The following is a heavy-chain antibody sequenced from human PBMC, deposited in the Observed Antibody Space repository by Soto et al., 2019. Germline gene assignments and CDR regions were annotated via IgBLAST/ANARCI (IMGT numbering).Heavy chain of an antibody. J-gene: IGHJ5*02. D-gene: IGHD6-25*01. V-gene: IGHV1-2*04. Sequence: QEQLVQSGPEVKKPGASVKVSCTASGYTFTGHYIHWVRQAPGQGLEWVGWINPDSGSTNSAQRFHGWVTMTRDTSINTAYLEVKSLKSADAAVYSCPRAPPPGAAQGPPGTSWGQETLVTAPS. CDR3: PRAPPPGAAQGPPGTS. CDR2: INPDSGST. CDR1: GYTFTGHY.